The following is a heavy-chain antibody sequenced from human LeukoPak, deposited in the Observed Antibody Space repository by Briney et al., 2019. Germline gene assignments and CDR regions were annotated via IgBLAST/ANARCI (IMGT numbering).Heavy chain of an antibody. V-gene: IGHV4-31*03. J-gene: IGHJ2*01. CDR1: GGSISSGGYY. Sequence: SETLSLTCTISGGSISSGGYYWRWIRQHPGKGLEWIGYIYYSGSTYYDPSLKSRVTISVDTSKNQFSLKLSSVTAADTAVYDCARRVYSCYVTAWYLELWGRGTLVTVSS. CDR3: ARRVYSCYVTAWYLEL. D-gene: IGHD5-12*01. CDR2: IYYSGST.